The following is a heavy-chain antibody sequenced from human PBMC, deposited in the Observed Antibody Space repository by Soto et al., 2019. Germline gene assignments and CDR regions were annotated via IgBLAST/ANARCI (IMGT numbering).Heavy chain of an antibody. D-gene: IGHD2-2*01. CDR1: GFTFSSYG. Sequence: GGSLRLSCAASGFTFSSYGMHWVRQAPGKGLEWVAVIWYDGSNKYYADSVKGRFTISRDNSKNTLYLQMNSLRAEDTAVYYCARELPDCSSTSCSGYYYYYMDVWGKGTTVTVSS. V-gene: IGHV3-33*01. CDR3: ARELPDCSSTSCSGYYYYYMDV. CDR2: IWYDGSNK. J-gene: IGHJ6*03.